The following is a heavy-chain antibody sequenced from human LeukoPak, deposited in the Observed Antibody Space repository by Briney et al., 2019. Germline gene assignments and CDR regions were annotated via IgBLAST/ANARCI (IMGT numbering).Heavy chain of an antibody. Sequence: GGSLRLSCAASGFIFSTFDMSWVRQAPGKGLQWVSTISGAGGTTLFADSVKGRFSISRDNSNNKVFLQMNSLRVEDTAVYYCAKASDFDSSGFPIDVFDFWGQGLLVSVAS. V-gene: IGHV3-23*01. CDR1: GFIFSTFD. CDR2: ISGAGGTT. J-gene: IGHJ4*02. CDR3: AKASDFDSSGFPIDVFDF. D-gene: IGHD3-22*01.